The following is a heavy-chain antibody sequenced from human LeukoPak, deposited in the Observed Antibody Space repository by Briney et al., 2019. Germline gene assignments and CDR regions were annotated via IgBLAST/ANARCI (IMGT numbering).Heavy chain of an antibody. CDR3: ARDPVPAAARHFDY. V-gene: IGHV3-30-3*01. Sequence: GGSLRLSCAASGFTFSSYAMHWVRQAPGKGLEWLAVISSDGSLEYYADSVKGRITISRDNSKNTLYLQMNSLRPEDTAVYYCARDPVPAAARHFDYWGQGTLVTVSS. CDR1: GFTFSSYA. D-gene: IGHD2-2*01. CDR2: ISSDGSLE. J-gene: IGHJ4*02.